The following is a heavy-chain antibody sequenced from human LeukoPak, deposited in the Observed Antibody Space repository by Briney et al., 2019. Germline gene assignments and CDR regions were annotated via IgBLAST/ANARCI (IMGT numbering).Heavy chain of an antibody. D-gene: IGHD2-2*01. Sequence: SETLSLTCNISEGSISDDYWVWVRQPPGKGLEWIAYIDYSGYTDYNPSVKSRVTMSIDTSKGQFTLHLRSVSAADTAIYYCTTCAPNRYWFAPWGQGIQVTVSS. J-gene: IGHJ5*02. CDR3: TTCAPNRYWFAP. CDR2: IDYSGYT. V-gene: IGHV4-59*08. CDR1: EGSISDDY.